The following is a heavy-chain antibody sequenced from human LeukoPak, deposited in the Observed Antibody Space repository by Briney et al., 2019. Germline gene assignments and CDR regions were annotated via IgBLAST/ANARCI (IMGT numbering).Heavy chain of an antibody. V-gene: IGHV3-23*01. CDR3: TGGSDKVLSGEYYYYMDV. CDR1: GFTFDSYA. CDR2: ISGGGEDT. D-gene: IGHD2/OR15-2a*01. J-gene: IGHJ6*03. Sequence: PGGSLRLSCTASGFTFDSYAMSWVRQAPGKGLEWVSSISGGGEDTYYADSVKGRFTISRDSAKNSLALQMHSLRAEDTAVYYCTGGSDKVLSGEYYYYMDVWGTGTTVTVSS.